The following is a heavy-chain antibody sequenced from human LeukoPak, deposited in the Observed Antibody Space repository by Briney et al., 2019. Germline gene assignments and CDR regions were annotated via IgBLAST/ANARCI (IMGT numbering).Heavy chain of an antibody. D-gene: IGHD3-3*01. Sequence: GGSLRLSCAASGFTFSSYSMNWVRQAPGKGLEWVSSISSSSSYIYYADSVKGRFTISRDNAKNSLYLQMNSLRAEDTAVYYCAKAVEYDFWSGLNWFDPWGQGTLVTVSS. CDR1: GFTFSSYS. V-gene: IGHV3-21*04. CDR2: ISSSSSYI. J-gene: IGHJ5*02. CDR3: AKAVEYDFWSGLNWFDP.